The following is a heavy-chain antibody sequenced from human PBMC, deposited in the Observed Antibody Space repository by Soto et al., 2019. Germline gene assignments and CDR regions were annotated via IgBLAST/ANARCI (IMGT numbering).Heavy chain of an antibody. J-gene: IGHJ2*01. CDR1: GLTFSNYA. V-gene: IGHV3-48*04. Sequence: EVQLLESGGGLVQPGGSLRLSCAASGLTFSNYAMSWVRQAPGKGLEWVSYISSSGSTIYYADSVKGRFTISRDNAKNSRYLQMNSLRAEDTAVYYCARDPTVTKPPYWYFDLWGRGTLVTVSS. CDR3: ARDPTVTKPPYWYFDL. CDR2: ISSSGSTI. D-gene: IGHD4-17*01.